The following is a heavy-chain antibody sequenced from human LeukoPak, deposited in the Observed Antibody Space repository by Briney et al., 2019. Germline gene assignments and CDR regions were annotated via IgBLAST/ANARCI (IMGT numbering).Heavy chain of an antibody. Sequence: SETLSVTCTVSGGSISNYYWSCIRQPPGKGLECIGYLYYSGSTNYNPSLKSRVTISVDTSKNQFSLKLSSVTAADTAVYYCARSAIDAFDIWGQGTMVTVSS. J-gene: IGHJ3*02. D-gene: IGHD6-25*01. V-gene: IGHV4-59*08. CDR3: ARSAIDAFDI. CDR2: LYYSGST. CDR1: GGSISNYY.